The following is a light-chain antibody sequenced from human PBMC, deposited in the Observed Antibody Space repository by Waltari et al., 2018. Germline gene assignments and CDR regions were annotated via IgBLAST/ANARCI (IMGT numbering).Light chain of an antibody. CDR2: GAS. CDR1: QSVGTS. V-gene: IGKV3-20*01. J-gene: IGKJ1*01. CDR3: QHYVRLPAT. Sequence: EVVLTQSPGTLSLSPGERATLACRASQSVGTSLDWYQQKPGQAPRLLIFGASRRATGIPDRFSGSGSGTDFSLTISRLEPEDFAVYYCQHYVRLPATFGQGTKVEI.